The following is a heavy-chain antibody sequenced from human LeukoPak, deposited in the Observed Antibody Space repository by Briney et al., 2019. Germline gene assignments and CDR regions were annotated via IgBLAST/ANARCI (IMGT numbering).Heavy chain of an antibody. CDR2: MWVWNDGSNE. CDR3: ARDRFPHDDAHYGMDV. V-gene: IGHV3-33*01. Sequence: GGSLRLSCTASGFTSSNYGMHWVRQAPGKGLEWVAVMWVWNDGSNEYYADSVKGRFTIARDNSKNTLYLQMVSLRAEDAADYYCARDRFPHDDAHYGMDVWGQGTTVTVSS. J-gene: IGHJ6*02. CDR1: GFTSSNYG. D-gene: IGHD3-16*01.